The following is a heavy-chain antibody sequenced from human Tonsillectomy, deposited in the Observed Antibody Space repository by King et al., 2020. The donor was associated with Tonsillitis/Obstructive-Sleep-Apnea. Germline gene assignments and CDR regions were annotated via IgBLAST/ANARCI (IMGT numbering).Heavy chain of an antibody. CDR1: GGSISSYY. Sequence: QLQESGPGLVKPSETLSLTCTVSGGSISSYYWSWIRQPPGKGLEWIGYIYYSGSTNYNPSRKSRVTISVDTYKNQFSLKLNSVTAADTAVYYCARGSGSYVGVDYWRQGTLVTVSS. V-gene: IGHV4-59*08. CDR2: IYYSGST. D-gene: IGHD1-26*01. J-gene: IGHJ4*02. CDR3: ARGSGSYVGVDY.